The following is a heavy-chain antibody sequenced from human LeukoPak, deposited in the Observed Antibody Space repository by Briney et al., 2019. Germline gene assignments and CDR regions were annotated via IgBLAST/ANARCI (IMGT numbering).Heavy chain of an antibody. D-gene: IGHD6-19*01. CDR3: AKYGNSGWVIDN. CDR2: IYYTGGT. Sequence: SETLSLTCTVSGGSIGTNYWTWIRQPPGKGLEYIGYIYYTGGTNYNPSLKSRVTISVDTSKNQSSLKLSSVTAADTAVYFCAKYGNSGWVIDNWGQGTLVTVSS. V-gene: IGHV4-59*08. J-gene: IGHJ4*02. CDR1: GGSIGTNY.